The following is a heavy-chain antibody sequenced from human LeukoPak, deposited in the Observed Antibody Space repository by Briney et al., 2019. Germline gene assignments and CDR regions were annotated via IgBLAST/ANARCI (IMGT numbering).Heavy chain of an antibody. CDR1: GGSISSSNW. D-gene: IGHD6-13*01. J-gene: IGHJ4*02. Sequence: PETLSLTCAVSGGSISSSNWWSWVGQPPGKGLEWSGEIYHSGSTNYNPSLKSRVTISVDKSKNQFSLKLSSVTAADTAVHYCARDCDTSSSSWYRYYFDYWGQGTLVTVSS. CDR3: ARDCDTSSSSWYRYYFDY. V-gene: IGHV4-4*03. CDR2: IYHSGST.